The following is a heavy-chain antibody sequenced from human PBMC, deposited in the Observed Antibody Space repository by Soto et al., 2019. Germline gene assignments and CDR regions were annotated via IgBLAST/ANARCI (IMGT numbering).Heavy chain of an antibody. CDR2: MNPNSGNT. CDR1: GYTFTSYD. Sequence: ASVKVSCKASGYTFTSYDINWVRQATGQGLEWMGWMNPNSGNTGYAQKFQGRVTMTRNTSISTAYMELSSLRSEDTAVYYCASGRGIAVAGPPFWEYYYYMDVWGKGTTVTVSS. J-gene: IGHJ6*03. CDR3: ASGRGIAVAGPPFWEYYYYMDV. V-gene: IGHV1-8*01. D-gene: IGHD6-19*01.